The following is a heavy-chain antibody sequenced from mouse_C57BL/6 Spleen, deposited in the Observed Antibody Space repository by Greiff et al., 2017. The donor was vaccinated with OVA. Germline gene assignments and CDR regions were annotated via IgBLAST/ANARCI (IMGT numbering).Heavy chain of an antibody. CDR1: GFTFSDYY. J-gene: IGHJ2*01. CDR3: ARLHYGSSYNFDY. Sequence: DVHLVESGGGLVQPGGSLKLSCAASGFTFSDYYMYWVRQTPEKRLEWVAYISNGGGSTYYPDTVKGRFTISRDNAKNTLYLQMSRLKSEDTAMYYCARLHYGSSYNFDYWGQGTTLTVSS. CDR2: ISNGGGST. D-gene: IGHD1-1*01. V-gene: IGHV5-12*01.